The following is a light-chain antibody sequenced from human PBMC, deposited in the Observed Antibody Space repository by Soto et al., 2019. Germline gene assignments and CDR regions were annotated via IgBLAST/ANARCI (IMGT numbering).Light chain of an antibody. Sequence: EIVLTQSPGTLSLSPGERATLSCRASQSVSSTYLAWYQEKPGQAPRPLIYGASTRATDIPARFSGSGSGIEFTLTIDSLQSEDFAVYYCQQYDNWPPWTFGQGTKVDIK. CDR2: GAS. J-gene: IGKJ1*01. V-gene: IGKV3-15*01. CDR1: QSVSSTY. CDR3: QQYDNWPPWT.